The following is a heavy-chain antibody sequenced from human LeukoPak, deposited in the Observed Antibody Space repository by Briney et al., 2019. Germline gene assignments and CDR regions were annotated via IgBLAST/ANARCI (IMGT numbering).Heavy chain of an antibody. CDR3: ARDSGDGSVSYYAYGMDV. V-gene: IGHV3-21*01. D-gene: IGHD3-10*01. J-gene: IGHJ6*02. CDR1: GFTFSSYN. Sequence: GGSLRLSCAASGFTFSSYNMNWVRQAPGQGLEWVSSISRSSIYIYYADSVKGRFIISRDNAENSMYLQMNSLRAEDTAVYYCARDSGDGSVSYYAYGMDVWGQGTTVTVSS. CDR2: ISRSSIYI.